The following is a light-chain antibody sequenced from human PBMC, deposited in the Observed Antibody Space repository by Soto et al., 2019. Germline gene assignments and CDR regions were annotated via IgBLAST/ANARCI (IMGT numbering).Light chain of an antibody. V-gene: IGLV1-47*01. J-gene: IGLJ2*01. CDR3: AAWDDSLSAS. Sequence: QSVLTQPPSASGTPGQRVTISCSGSSSNIGSNYVYWYQQLPGTAPKLLIYRNNQRPSGVPDRFSGSKSGTSASLAISGLRSEYEADYYCAAWDDSLSASFGGGTQLTVL. CDR2: RNN. CDR1: SSNIGSNY.